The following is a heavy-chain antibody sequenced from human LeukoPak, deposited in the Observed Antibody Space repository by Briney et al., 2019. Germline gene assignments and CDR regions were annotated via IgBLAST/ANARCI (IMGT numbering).Heavy chain of an antibody. Sequence: GGSLRLSCAASGFTFSSYGMHWVRQAPGKGLEWVAFIRYDGSNKYYADSVKGRFTISRDNAKNSLYLQMNSLRAEDTAVYYCARDLYRIVVVPHYFDYWGQGTLVTVSS. CDR2: IRYDGSNK. CDR1: GFTFSSYG. CDR3: ARDLYRIVVVPHYFDY. J-gene: IGHJ4*02. D-gene: IGHD3-22*01. V-gene: IGHV3-30*02.